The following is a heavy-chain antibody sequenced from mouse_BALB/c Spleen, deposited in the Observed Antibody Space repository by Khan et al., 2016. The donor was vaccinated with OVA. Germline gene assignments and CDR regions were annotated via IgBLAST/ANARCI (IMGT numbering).Heavy chain of an antibody. Sequence: QVQLQQSGPGLVAPSQSLSITCTVSGFSLTSHGVHWVRQPPGKGLEWLGVIWAGGSTNYNSALMSRLSISNASSKSQVFLKMNSLQTDDTAMYYCARNREPDYFDYWGQGTTLTVSS. V-gene: IGHV2-9*02. J-gene: IGHJ2*01. CDR3: ARNREPDYFDY. CDR1: GFSLTSHG. CDR2: IWAGGST.